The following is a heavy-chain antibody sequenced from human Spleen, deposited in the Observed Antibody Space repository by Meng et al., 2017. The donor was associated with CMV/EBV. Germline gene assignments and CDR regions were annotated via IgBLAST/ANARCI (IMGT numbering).Heavy chain of an antibody. CDR2: IYYSGST. Sequence: SETLSLTCTVSGGSVSSSSYYWSWIRQPPGKGLEWIGYIYYSGSTNYNPSLKSRVTISIDTSKSQFSLKLSSVTAADTAVYYCARVSITSGMAFDIWGQGTMVTVSS. CDR3: ARVSITSGMAFDI. J-gene: IGHJ3*02. V-gene: IGHV4-61*01. D-gene: IGHD1-26*01. CDR1: GGSVSSSSYY.